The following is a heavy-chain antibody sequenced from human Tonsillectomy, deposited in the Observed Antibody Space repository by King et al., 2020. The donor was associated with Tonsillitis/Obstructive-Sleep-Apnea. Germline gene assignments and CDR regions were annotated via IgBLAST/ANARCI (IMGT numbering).Heavy chain of an antibody. V-gene: IGHV3-11*01. CDR3: ARVGRITMVRGWDYYYMDV. J-gene: IGHJ6*03. CDR2: ISSSGSII. Sequence: QLVQSGGGVVQPGRSLRLSCAASGFTFSDYYMSWIRQAPGKGLEWVSYISSSGSIIYYADSVKGRFTISRDNAKNSLHLQMNSLRAEDTAVYYCARVGRITMVRGWDYYYMDVWGKGTTVTVSS. CDR1: GFTFSDYY. D-gene: IGHD3-10*01.